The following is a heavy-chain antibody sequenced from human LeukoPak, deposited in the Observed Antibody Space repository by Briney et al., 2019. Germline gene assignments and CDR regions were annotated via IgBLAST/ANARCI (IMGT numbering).Heavy chain of an antibody. Sequence: SGTLSLTCAVSGGSISSSNWWSWVRQPPGKGLEWIGEIYHGGSTNYNPSLKSRVTISVDKSKNQFSLKLSSVTAADTAVYYCARVHHLWGSYRSLDYWGQGTLVTVSS. D-gene: IGHD3-16*02. CDR2: IYHGGST. V-gene: IGHV4-4*02. J-gene: IGHJ4*02. CDR3: ARVHHLWGSYRSLDY. CDR1: GGSISSSNW.